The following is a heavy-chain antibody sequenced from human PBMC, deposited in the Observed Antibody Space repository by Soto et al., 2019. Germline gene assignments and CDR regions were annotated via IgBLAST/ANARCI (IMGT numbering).Heavy chain of an antibody. CDR1: GASIITDNYF. CDR3: ARRRASDYGGNHHPYYFDR. Sequence: ETLSLTCTVSGASIITDNYFWVWIRQSPRRGLELIGSISYSGRTYDNPSLQSRVTISIDASKNQFSLKLTSVTTADTAVYYCARRRASDYGGNHHPYYFDRWGQGALVTV. J-gene: IGHJ4*02. V-gene: IGHV4-39*01. CDR2: ISYSGRT. D-gene: IGHD4-17*01.